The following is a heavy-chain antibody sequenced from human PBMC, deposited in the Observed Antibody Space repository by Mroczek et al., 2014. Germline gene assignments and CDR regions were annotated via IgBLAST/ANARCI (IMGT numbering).Heavy chain of an antibody. CDR1: GDSISRGSYY. D-gene: IGHD3-3*01. Sequence: QVQLQESGPGLVKPSQTLSLTCMVSGDSISRGSYYWSWIRQPAGKGLEWIGRIDTSGSANYNPSLKSRVSISIDTSKNQFSLKLTSVTAADTAVYYCARDSLWNFWSGGTTTWGQGTLVTVSS. CDR3: ARDSLWNFWSGGTTT. V-gene: IGHV4-61*02. J-gene: IGHJ4*02. CDR2: IDTSGSA.